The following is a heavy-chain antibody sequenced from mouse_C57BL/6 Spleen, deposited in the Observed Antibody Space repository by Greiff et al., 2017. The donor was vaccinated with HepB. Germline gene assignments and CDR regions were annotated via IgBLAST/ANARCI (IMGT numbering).Heavy chain of an antibody. D-gene: IGHD1-1*01. V-gene: IGHV1-55*01. Sequence: QVQLQQPGAELVKPGASVKMSCKASGYTFTSYWITWVKQRPGQGLEWIGDIYPGSGSTNYNEKFKSKATLTVDTSSSTAYMQLSSLTSEDSAVYYCARSGFITTVVATPFDYWGQGTTLTVSS. CDR3: ARSGFITTVVATPFDY. CDR1: GYTFTSYW. J-gene: IGHJ2*01. CDR2: IYPGSGST.